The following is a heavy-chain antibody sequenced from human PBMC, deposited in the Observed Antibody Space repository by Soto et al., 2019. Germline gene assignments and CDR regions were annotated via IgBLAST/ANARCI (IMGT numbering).Heavy chain of an antibody. Sequence: EVQLVESGGGLVQPGGALRLSCADSGFTFSSYWMHWVRQAPGKGLVWVSRINSDGSSTSYADSVKGRFTISRDNAKNTLYLQMNSLRAEDTAVYYCARASSIVGARLIEYLGQGSLVTVSS. V-gene: IGHV3-74*01. D-gene: IGHD1-26*01. J-gene: IGHJ4*02. CDR3: ARASSIVGARLIEY. CDR2: INSDGSST. CDR1: GFTFSSYW.